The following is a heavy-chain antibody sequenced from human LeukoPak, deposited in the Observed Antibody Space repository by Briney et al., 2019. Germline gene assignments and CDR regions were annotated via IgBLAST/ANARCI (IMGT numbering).Heavy chain of an antibody. J-gene: IGHJ6*02. D-gene: IGHD6-13*01. CDR3: ARSAAGLSYGMDV. CDR1: GDSISSSY. V-gene: IGHV4-59*08. CDR2: IYYSGST. Sequence: SETLSLTCTVSGDSISSSYWSWIRQPPGKGLEWIGHIYYSGSTNYNPSLKSRVTISVDTSKNQLSLKLSSVTAADTAVYFCARSAAGLSYGMDVWGQGTTVTVSS.